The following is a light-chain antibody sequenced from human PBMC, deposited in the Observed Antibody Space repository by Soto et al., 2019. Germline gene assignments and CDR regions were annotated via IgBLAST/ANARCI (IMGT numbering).Light chain of an antibody. CDR3: QQYGNPRIT. Sequence: EIVLTQSPGTLSLSPGERATLSCRASQSVSSSYLAWYQQKPGQAPRLLIYGASSRATGIPDRFSGSGSGTDFTLTISRLEPEDLALDVCQQYGNPRITFGQGTRLEI. J-gene: IGKJ5*01. V-gene: IGKV3-20*01. CDR1: QSVSSSY. CDR2: GAS.